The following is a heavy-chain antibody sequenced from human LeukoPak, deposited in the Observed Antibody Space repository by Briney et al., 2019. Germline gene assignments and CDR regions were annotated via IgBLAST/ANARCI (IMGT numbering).Heavy chain of an antibody. CDR1: GGSISSYY. J-gene: IGHJ4*02. CDR3: ATSYSYGSFDY. V-gene: IGHV4-59*01. Sequence: SETLSLTCTVSGGSISSYYWSWIRQPPGKGLEWIGYIYYSGSTNYNPSLKSRVTISVDTSKNQFSLKLSSVTAADTAVYYCATSYSYGSFDYWGQGTLVRVSS. D-gene: IGHD5-18*01. CDR2: IYYSGST.